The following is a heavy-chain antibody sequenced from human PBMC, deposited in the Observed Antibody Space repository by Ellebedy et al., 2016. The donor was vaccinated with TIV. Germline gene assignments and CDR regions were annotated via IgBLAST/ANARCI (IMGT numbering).Heavy chain of an antibody. CDR1: GYSISSGYY. CDR2: IYHSGST. CDR3: AGPSGDYDSSGFDY. V-gene: IGHV4-38-2*02. J-gene: IGHJ4*02. Sequence: SETLSLTXTVSGYSISSGYYWGWIRQPPGKGLEWIASIYHSGSTYYNPSLKSRVTISVDTSKNQFSLKLSSVTAADTAVYYCAGPSGDYDSSGFDYWGQGTLVTVSS. D-gene: IGHD3-22*01.